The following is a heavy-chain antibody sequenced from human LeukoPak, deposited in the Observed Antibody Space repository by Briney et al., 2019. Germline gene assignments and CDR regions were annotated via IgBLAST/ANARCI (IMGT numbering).Heavy chain of an antibody. Sequence: SVKVCCKASGFTFTRSAMQWVRQARGQRLEWIGWIVVGSGNTNYAQKFQERVTITRDMSTSTAYMELSSLRSEDTAVYYCATRIEGADKGILDYWGQGTLVTVSS. CDR2: IVVGSGNT. J-gene: IGHJ4*02. CDR3: ATRIEGADKGILDY. V-gene: IGHV1-58*02. D-gene: IGHD1-26*01. CDR1: GFTFTRSA.